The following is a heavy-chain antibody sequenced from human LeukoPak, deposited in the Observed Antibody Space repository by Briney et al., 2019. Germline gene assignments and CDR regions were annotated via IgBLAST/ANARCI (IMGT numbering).Heavy chain of an antibody. CDR2: IYYSGST. CDR3: ARLGPVYDSSGGPDY. V-gene: IGHV4-39*07. J-gene: IGHJ4*02. D-gene: IGHD3-22*01. CDR1: GDSISSSFYY. Sequence: SETLSLTCTVSGDSISSSFYYWGWIRQPPGKGLEWIGSIYYSGSTYYNPSLKSRVTISVDTSKNQFSLKLSSVTAADTAVYYCARLGPVYDSSGGPDYWGQGTLVTVSS.